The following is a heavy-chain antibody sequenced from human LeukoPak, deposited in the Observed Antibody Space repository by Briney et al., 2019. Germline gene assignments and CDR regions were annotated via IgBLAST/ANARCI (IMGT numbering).Heavy chain of an antibody. V-gene: IGHV3-23*01. Sequence: GGSLRLSCAASGFTFSSYAMSWVRQAPGEGLEWVSAISGSGGSTYYADSVKGRFTISRDNSKNTLYLQMNSLRAEDTAVYYCATRKPGYGDPDYWGQGTLVTVSS. CDR1: GFTFSSYA. CDR2: ISGSGGST. D-gene: IGHD4-17*01. J-gene: IGHJ4*02. CDR3: ATRKPGYGDPDY.